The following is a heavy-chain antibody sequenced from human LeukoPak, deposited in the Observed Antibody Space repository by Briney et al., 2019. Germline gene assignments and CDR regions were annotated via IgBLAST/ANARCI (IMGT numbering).Heavy chain of an antibody. D-gene: IGHD2-2*01. V-gene: IGHV1-24*01. CDR3: ATGNCSSTSCYGKNWFDP. J-gene: IGHJ5*02. Sequence: GASVKVSCKVSGYTLTELSMHWVRHAPGKGLEWMGGFDPEDGETIYAQKFQGRVTMTEDTSTDTAYMELSSLRSEDTAVYYCATGNCSSTSCYGKNWFDPWGQGTLVTVSS. CDR2: FDPEDGET. CDR1: GYTLTELS.